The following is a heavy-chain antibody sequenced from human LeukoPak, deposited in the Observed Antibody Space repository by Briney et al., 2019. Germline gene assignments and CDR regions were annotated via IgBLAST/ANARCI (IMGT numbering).Heavy chain of an antibody. CDR1: GFTFSDFY. J-gene: IGHJ4*02. D-gene: IGHD6-25*01. CDR2: ISGSGGST. V-gene: IGHV3-23*01. Sequence: GGSLRLSCAASGFTFSDFYMTWIRQAPGRGLEWVSAISGSGGSTYYADSVKGRFTISRDNSKNTLYLQMNSLRAEDTAVYYCAKGGSARVFDYWGQGTLVTVSS. CDR3: AKGGSARVFDY.